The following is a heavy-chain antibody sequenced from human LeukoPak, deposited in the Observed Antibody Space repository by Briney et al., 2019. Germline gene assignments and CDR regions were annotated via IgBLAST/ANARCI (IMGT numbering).Heavy chain of an antibody. CDR1: GGSISSSSYY. J-gene: IGHJ4*02. D-gene: IGHD6-13*01. V-gene: IGHV4-39*07. Sequence: SETLSLTCTVSGGSISSSSYYWGWIRQPPGKGLEWIGSIYYSGNTYYNPSLKSRVTISVDMSKNQFSLRVGSVTAADTAVYYCARGRGGIAAAGPFDYWGQGTLVTVSS. CDR3: ARGRGGIAAAGPFDY. CDR2: IYYSGNT.